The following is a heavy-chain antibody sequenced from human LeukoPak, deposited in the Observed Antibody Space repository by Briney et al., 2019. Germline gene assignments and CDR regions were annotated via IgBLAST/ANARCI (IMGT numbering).Heavy chain of an antibody. D-gene: IGHD2-21*02. CDR1: GGSISSYY. CDR2: IYYSGST. V-gene: IGHV4-59*01. Sequence: SETLSLTCTVSGGSISSYYWSWIRQPPGKRLEWIGYIYYSGSTNYNPSLKSRVTISVDTSKNQFSLKLSSVTAADTAVYYCARFAYCGGHCWYYFDYWGQGSLVTVSS. J-gene: IGHJ4*02. CDR3: ARFAYCGGHCWYYFDY.